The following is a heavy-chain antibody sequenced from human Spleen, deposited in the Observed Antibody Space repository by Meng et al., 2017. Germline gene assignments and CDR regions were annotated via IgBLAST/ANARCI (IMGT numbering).Heavy chain of an antibody. CDR1: GFSLTTSGVG. CDR3: AHSPYASGVRRDFDY. CDR2: IYWDDDK. Sequence: QITLKESGPTLVKPTETLTLTCTFSGFSLTTSGVGVGWIRQPPGKALEWLALIYWDDDKRYSPSLKGRLTITRDTSKNQVVLTMTNMDPVDTATYYCAHSPYASGVRRDFDYWGQGTLITVSS. J-gene: IGHJ4*02. V-gene: IGHV2-5*02. D-gene: IGHD3-10*01.